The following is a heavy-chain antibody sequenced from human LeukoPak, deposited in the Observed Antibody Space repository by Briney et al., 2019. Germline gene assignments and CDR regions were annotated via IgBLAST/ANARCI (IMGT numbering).Heavy chain of an antibody. CDR3: ARHSAHSSTSDAFDI. CDR1: GGSISSYY. Sequence: SETLSLTCTVSGGSISSYYWSWIRQPPGKGLEWIGYIYYSGSTNYNPSLKSRVTISVDTSKNQFSLKLSSVTAADTAMYYCARHSAHSSTSDAFDIWGQGTMVTVSS. CDR2: IYYSGST. J-gene: IGHJ3*02. V-gene: IGHV4-59*01. D-gene: IGHD6-13*01.